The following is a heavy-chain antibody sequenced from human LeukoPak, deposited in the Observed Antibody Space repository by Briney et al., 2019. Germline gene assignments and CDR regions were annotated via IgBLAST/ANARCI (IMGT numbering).Heavy chain of an antibody. D-gene: IGHD6-19*01. CDR3: AKARGFIAVAGTGGYFDY. CDR1: GFTFSSYA. V-gene: IGHV3-23*01. J-gene: IGHJ4*02. CDR2: ISGSGGST. Sequence: GGSLRLSCASSGFTFSSYAMSWVRQAPGKGLEWVSAISGSGGSTYYADSVKGRFTISRDNSKNTLYLQMNSLRAEDTAVYYCAKARGFIAVAGTGGYFDYWGQGTLVTVSS.